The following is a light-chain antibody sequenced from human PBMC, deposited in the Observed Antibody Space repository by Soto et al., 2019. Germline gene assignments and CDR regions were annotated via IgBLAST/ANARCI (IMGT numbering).Light chain of an antibody. Sequence: IVMTQSPATLSVSPGQRATLSCRASQSISSNLAWYQQRPGQAPRLLIYGASIRATGVPARFSGSGSGTDFVLTISSLQSEDFAIYYCQQYNKWPLFTFGPGTRVDI. J-gene: IGKJ3*01. V-gene: IGKV3-15*01. CDR2: GAS. CDR1: QSISSN. CDR3: QQYNKWPLFT.